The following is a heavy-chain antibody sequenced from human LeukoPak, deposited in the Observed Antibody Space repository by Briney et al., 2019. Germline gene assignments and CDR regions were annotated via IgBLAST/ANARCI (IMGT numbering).Heavy chain of an antibody. Sequence: QPGGSLRLSCAASGNYWMHWARQAPGKGLVWVSHINSDGSWTSYADSVKGRFTISKDNAKNTVYLQMNSLRAEDTAVYYCARENAAAVAATPYFDYWGQGTLVTVSS. CDR2: INSDGSWT. CDR1: GNYW. J-gene: IGHJ4*02. D-gene: IGHD2-15*01. V-gene: IGHV3-74*01. CDR3: ARENAAAVAATPYFDY.